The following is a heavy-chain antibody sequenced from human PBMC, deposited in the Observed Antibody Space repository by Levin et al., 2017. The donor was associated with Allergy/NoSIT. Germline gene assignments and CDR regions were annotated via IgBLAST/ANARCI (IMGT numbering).Heavy chain of an antibody. CDR1: GFTFSSYA. CDR2: ISGSGRTT. D-gene: IGHD2-8*02. V-gene: IGHV3-23*01. J-gene: IGHJ4*02. Sequence: PGGSLRLSCAASGFTFSSYAMGWVRQAPGKGLEWVSSISGSGRTTSYADSVKGRFSISRDNSKNTLSLQMDSLRAEDTAVYYCAKGLVVSGMVAFDHWGQGTLVTVSS. CDR3: AKGLVVSGMVAFDH.